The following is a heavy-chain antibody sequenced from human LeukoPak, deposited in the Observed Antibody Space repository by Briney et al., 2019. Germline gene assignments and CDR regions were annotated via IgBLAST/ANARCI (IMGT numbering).Heavy chain of an antibody. V-gene: IGHV4-39*07. D-gene: IGHD4-17*01. J-gene: IGHJ4*02. CDR3: ARDYGDYEWYFDY. Sequence: TSETLSLTCTVSGGSISSSSYYWGWIRQPPGKGLEWIGSIYYSGSTYYNPSLKSRVTISVDTSKNQFSLKLSSVTAADTAVYYCARDYGDYEWYFDYWGQGTLVTVSS. CDR1: GGSISSSSYY. CDR2: IYYSGST.